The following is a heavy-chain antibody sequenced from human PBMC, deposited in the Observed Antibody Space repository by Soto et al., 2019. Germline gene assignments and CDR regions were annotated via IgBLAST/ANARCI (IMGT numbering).Heavy chain of an antibody. V-gene: IGHV4-30-4*01. CDR2: IYYSGST. CDR3: ARGPSMLYCFYFYGMDV. J-gene: IGHJ6*04. CDR1: GFSISSSDYC. Sequence: LSPSCPVSGFSISSSDYCWRWIRQPPGKGLEWIGYIYYSGSTYYNPSLKSRVTISVDTSKNQFSLKLSSVTAADTAVYYCARGPSMLYCFYFYGMDVWGKGTTV. D-gene: IGHD2-8*01.